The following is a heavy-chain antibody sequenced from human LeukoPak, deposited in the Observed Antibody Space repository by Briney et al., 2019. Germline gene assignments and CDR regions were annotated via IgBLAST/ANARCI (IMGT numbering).Heavy chain of an antibody. CDR2: IYDTGIT. V-gene: IGHV4-4*02. D-gene: IGHD3-10*01. J-gene: IGHJ6*03. CDR3: ARGLRVRGVITHSYYYYYYMDV. Sequence: SGTLSLTCTVSGDSMSSTNWWSWVRQPPEKALEWIGEIYDTGITTYNPSLKSRVTISIDKSNNQFSLKLSSVTAADTAVYYCARGLRVRGVITHSYYYYYYMDVWGKGTTVTASS. CDR1: GDSMSSTNW.